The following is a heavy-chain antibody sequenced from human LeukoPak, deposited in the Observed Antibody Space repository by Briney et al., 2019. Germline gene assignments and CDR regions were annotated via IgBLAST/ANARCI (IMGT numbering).Heavy chain of an antibody. CDR3: ARRSSRYCSSTSCAFDY. CDR2: IYHSGST. Sequence: PSETLSLTCTVSGYSISSGYYWGWIRQPPGKGLEWIGSIYHSGSTYYNRSPKRRVTISVDTSKNQFSLKLSSVTAADTAVYYCARRSSRYCSSTSCAFDYWGQGTLVTVSS. CDR1: GYSISSGYY. D-gene: IGHD2-2*01. J-gene: IGHJ4*02. V-gene: IGHV4-38-2*02.